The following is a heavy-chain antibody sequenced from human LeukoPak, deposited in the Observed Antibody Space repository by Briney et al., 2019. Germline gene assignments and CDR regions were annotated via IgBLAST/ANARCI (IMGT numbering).Heavy chain of an antibody. CDR2: MNPNSGNT. CDR1: GYTFTSYD. D-gene: IGHD2-2*01. Sequence: ASVKVSCKASGYTFTSYDINWVRQATGQGLEWMGWMNPNSGNTGYAQKFQGRVTMTRNTSISTAYMELSSLRSEDTAVYYCATEPYCSSTSCYLVEGMDVWGQGTTVTVSS. J-gene: IGHJ6*02. V-gene: IGHV1-8*01. CDR3: ATEPYCSSTSCYLVEGMDV.